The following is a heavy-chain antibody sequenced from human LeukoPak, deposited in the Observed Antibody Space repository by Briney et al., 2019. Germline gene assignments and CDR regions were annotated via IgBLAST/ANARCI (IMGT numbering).Heavy chain of an antibody. CDR1: GGSISSGGYY. CDR3: ARGGYYDILTGYYNAPFSY. D-gene: IGHD3-9*01. V-gene: IGHV4-30-2*01. CDR2: IYHSGST. Sequence: SQTLSLTCTVSGGSISSGGYYWSWIRQHPGKGLEWIGYIYHSGSTYYNPSLKSRVTISVDRSKNQFSLKLSSVTAADTAVYYCARGGYYDILTGYYNAPFSYWGQGTLVTVSS. J-gene: IGHJ4*02.